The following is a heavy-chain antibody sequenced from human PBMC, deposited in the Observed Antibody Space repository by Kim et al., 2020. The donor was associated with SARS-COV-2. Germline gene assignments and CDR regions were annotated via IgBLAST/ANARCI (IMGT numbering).Heavy chain of an antibody. V-gene: IGHV3-66*01. CDR2: VCGGGSP. CDR3: ASDPGPPHRMDG. CDR1: GFTVSNYY. J-gene: IGHJ6*02. Sequence: GGSLILSCLASGFTVSNYYMSWVRQPPGKGLEWVSLVCGGGSPYYSEAVKGRFTISTDNSTNNTLLQLTTLIAEDTAAYYYASDPGPPHRMDGWGHWTTV.